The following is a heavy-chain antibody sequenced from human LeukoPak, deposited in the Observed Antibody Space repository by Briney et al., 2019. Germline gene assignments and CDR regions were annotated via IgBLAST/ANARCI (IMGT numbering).Heavy chain of an antibody. V-gene: IGHV3-66*01. CDR3: AKDWGYGEAGIDF. CDR2: IYTGGST. D-gene: IGHD6-13*01. CDR1: GFTISSNY. J-gene: IGHJ4*02. Sequence: PGGSLRLSCAASGFTISSNYMSWVRQAPGKGLEWVSVIYTGGSTSYADSVKGRFTISRDSSTNTLFLQMNSLRAEDTAVYYCAKDWGYGEAGIDFWGQGTLVTVSS.